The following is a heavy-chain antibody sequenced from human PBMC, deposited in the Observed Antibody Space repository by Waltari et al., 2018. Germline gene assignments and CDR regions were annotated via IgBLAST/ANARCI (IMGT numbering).Heavy chain of an antibody. J-gene: IGHJ4*02. V-gene: IGHV6-1*01. CDR1: GDSVSSNSPA. Sequence: QVQLQQSGPGLVKPSQTLSLTCAISGDSVSSNSPAWNWIRQSPSRGLEWLGRKYYRSKWDNDYAVSVKSRITINPDTSKNQFSLQLNSVTPEDTAVYYCARGSGGWYGQPLDYWGQGTLVTVSS. CDR3: ARGSGGWYGQPLDY. D-gene: IGHD6-19*01. CDR2: KYYRSKWDN.